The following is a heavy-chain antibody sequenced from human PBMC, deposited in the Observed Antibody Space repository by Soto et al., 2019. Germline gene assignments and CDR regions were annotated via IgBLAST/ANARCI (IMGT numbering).Heavy chain of an antibody. CDR3: ARESTVTTFYYYYGMDV. D-gene: IGHD4-4*01. J-gene: IGHJ6*02. V-gene: IGHV1-46*01. CDR1: GYTFTSYY. CDR2: INPSGGST. Sequence: AASVKVSCKASGYTFTSYYMHWVRQAPGQGLEWMGIINPSGGSTSYAQKFQGRVTMTRDTSTSTVYMELSSLRSEDTAVYYCARESTVTTFYYYYGMDVWGQGTTVTVSS.